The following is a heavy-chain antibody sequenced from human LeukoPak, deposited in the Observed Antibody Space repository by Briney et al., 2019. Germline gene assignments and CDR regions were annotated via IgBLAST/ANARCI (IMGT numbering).Heavy chain of an antibody. CDR3: ARHCSGGRCNSVFDY. CDR2: IYYSGNT. V-gene: IGHV4-59*08. Sequence: KTSETLSLTCAVYGGSFSGYYWSWVRQPPGKGLEWIGYIYYSGNTNYNPSLKTRVTISVDTSKNQFSLKLSSVTAADTAVYYCARHCSGGRCNSVFDYWGQGILVTVSS. D-gene: IGHD2-15*01. J-gene: IGHJ4*02. CDR1: GGSFSGYY.